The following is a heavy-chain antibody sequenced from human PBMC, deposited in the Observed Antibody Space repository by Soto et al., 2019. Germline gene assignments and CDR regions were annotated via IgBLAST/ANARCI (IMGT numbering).Heavy chain of an antibody. CDR1: GFTFNDYA. J-gene: IGHJ4*02. CDR2: INWNSGFI. D-gene: IGHD4-17*01. CDR3: AKDMGYGDFSIVAGFDY. Sequence: EVHLVESGGGLVQPGRSLRLSCAAAGFTFNDYAMHWVRQAPGKGLEWVSGINWNSGFIVYADSVKGRFTISRDNAKNSLYLQMNSLRPEDTALYFCAKDMGYGDFSIVAGFDYWGLGKLVTVSS. V-gene: IGHV3-9*01.